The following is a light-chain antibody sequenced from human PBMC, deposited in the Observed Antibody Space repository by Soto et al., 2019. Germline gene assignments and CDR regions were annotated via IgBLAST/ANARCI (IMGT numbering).Light chain of an antibody. J-gene: IGLJ2*01. CDR3: SSYAGSNRGV. Sequence: QSALTQPPSASGSPGQSVTISCTGTSSDVGGYNYVSWYQQHPGKAPKLMIYEVSKRPSGVPDRFSGSKSGNTASLTVSGLXAEXEADYYCSSYAGSNRGVFGGGTKLTVL. CDR1: SSDVGGYNY. V-gene: IGLV2-8*01. CDR2: EVS.